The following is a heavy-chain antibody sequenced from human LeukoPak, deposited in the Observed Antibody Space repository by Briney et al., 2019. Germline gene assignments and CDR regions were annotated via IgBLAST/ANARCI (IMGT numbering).Heavy chain of an antibody. CDR3: ARQGVVPNKAGWYFDL. V-gene: IGHV4-39*01. Sequence: PSETLSLTCIVPGGSMSSTDHFWGWIRQPPGKGLEWIGSFYYTGTIFYSPSLESRGTISIDTSKNQFSLKIRSVTAADTAVYYCARQGVVPNKAGWYFDLWGRGALVTVSS. CDR1: GGSMSSTDHF. D-gene: IGHD3-10*01. J-gene: IGHJ2*01. CDR2: FYYTGTI.